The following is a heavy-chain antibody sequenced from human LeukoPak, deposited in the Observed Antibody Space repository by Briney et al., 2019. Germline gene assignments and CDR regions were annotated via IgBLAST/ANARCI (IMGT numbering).Heavy chain of an antibody. CDR3: AVQKSYYFDY. V-gene: IGHV3-23*01. Sequence: PGGSLRLSCAASGFSFSSYAMTWVRQAPGKGLEWASTVGSSGDTYYPDSVKGRFTISRDTSKNTLYLQMNSLRAEDTAVFYCAVQKSYYFDYWGQGALVTVSS. CDR1: GFSFSSYA. J-gene: IGHJ4*02. CDR2: VGSSGDT.